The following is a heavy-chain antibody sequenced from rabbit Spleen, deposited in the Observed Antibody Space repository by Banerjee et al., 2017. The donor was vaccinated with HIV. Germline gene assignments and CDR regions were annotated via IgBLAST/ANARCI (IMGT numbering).Heavy chain of an antibody. CDR1: GFSFSSGKY. Sequence: QEQLEESGGDLVKPEGSLTLTCTASGFSFSSGKYMCWVRQAPGKGLEWIACIYVGSSSNAYYASWTKGRFTISRASSTTVTLQMTSLTAADTATYFCARDGDFGGVTGYFNLWGPGTLVTVS. V-gene: IGHV1S45*01. CDR3: ARDGDFGGVTGYFNL. CDR2: IYVGSSSNA. J-gene: IGHJ4*01. D-gene: IGHD2-1*01.